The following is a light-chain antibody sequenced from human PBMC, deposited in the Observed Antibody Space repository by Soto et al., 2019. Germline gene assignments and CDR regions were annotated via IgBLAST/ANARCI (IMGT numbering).Light chain of an antibody. J-gene: IGKJ1*01. CDR3: QQYGSGWT. CDR2: GAS. V-gene: IGKV3-20*01. CDR1: QSVSSSY. Sequence: EIVLTQSPGTLSLSPGERATLSCRASQSVSSSYLAWYQQKPGQAPRLLIYGASSRATGIPDRFSGSGSGKDFTLTISTLELEDFAVYYCQQYGSGWTVGQGTKVEIK.